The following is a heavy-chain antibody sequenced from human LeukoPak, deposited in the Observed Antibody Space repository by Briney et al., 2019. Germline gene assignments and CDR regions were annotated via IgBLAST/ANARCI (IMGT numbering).Heavy chain of an antibody. CDR2: ILFDGNNK. CDR1: GFTFSIYG. V-gene: IGHV3-33*05. D-gene: IGHD3-10*01. CDR3: ARDKGKGAY. J-gene: IGHJ4*02. Sequence: GRSLRLSCAASGFTFSIYGMHWVRQAPGKGLEWLAHILFDGNNKYIADSMKGRFTISRDNSKNTLYLQMNSLRAEDTAVYYCARDKGKGAYWGQGTLVTVSS.